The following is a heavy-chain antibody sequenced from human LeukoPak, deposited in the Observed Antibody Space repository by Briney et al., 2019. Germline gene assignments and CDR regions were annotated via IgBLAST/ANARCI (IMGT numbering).Heavy chain of an antibody. D-gene: IGHD3-9*01. J-gene: IGHJ4*02. Sequence: GASVKVSCKASGYTFTGYYMHWVRQAPGQGLEWMGWISAYNGNTNYAQKLQGRVTMTTDTSTSTAYMELRSLRSDDTAVYYCARAQLYYDILTGYYIEGYFDYWGQGTLVTVSS. V-gene: IGHV1-18*04. CDR2: ISAYNGNT. CDR1: GYTFTGYY. CDR3: ARAQLYYDILTGYYIEGYFDY.